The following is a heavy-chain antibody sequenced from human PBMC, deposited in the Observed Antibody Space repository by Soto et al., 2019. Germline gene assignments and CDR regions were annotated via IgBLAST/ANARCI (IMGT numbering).Heavy chain of an antibody. D-gene: IGHD6-13*01. CDR2: IMPFIDTA. J-gene: IGHJ4*02. CDR3: ARAGYSSSWRFDY. CDR1: GDTFNTYA. V-gene: IGHV1-69*06. Sequence: SVKVSCKTSGDTFNTYAISWVRQAPGQRPEWMGGIMPFIDTANYAQKFQGRVTITADKSKNTVYMQLGSLKSEDTALYYCARAGYSSSWRFDYWGQATLVTVSS.